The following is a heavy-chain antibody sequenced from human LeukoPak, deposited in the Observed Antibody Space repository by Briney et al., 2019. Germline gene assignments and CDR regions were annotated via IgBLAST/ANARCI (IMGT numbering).Heavy chain of an antibody. CDR3: ARVGAYCTSTSCLDY. CDR2: ISAYNGNT. D-gene: IGHD2-2*01. CDR1: GYTFTNYG. J-gene: IGHJ4*02. V-gene: IGHV1-18*01. Sequence: ASVKVSCKASGYTFTNYGISWVRQAPGQGLEWMGWISAYNGNTNYAQKLQGRVTMTTDTSTSTAYMELRSLTSDDTAVYYCARVGAYCTSTSCLDYWGQGTLVTVSS.